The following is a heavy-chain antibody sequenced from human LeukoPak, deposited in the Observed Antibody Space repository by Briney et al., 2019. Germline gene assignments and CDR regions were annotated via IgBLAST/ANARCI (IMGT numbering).Heavy chain of an antibody. CDR2: IYYSGST. CDR1: GGSISSSSYY. CDR3: AGSIVVVVAATGGWFDP. Sequence: SETLSLTCTVSGGSISSSSYYWGWIPQPPVTGLECVGSIYYSGSTYYNPYLKSRVTISVDTSKNQFCLQLGSVTAADTAVYNCAGSIVVVVAATGGWFDPWGQGTLVTVSS. D-gene: IGHD2-15*01. J-gene: IGHJ5*02. V-gene: IGHV4-39*07.